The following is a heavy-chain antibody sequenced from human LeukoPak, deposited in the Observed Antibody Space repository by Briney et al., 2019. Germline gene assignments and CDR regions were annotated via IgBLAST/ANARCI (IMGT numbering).Heavy chain of an antibody. D-gene: IGHD7-27*01. CDR3: ARDKMTGDSYFDY. J-gene: IGHJ4*02. CDR1: GFTFSRYW. V-gene: IGHV3-7*01. CDR2: IKQDGSEK. Sequence: PGGSLRLSCAASGFTFSRYWMSWVRQAPGKGLEWVAHIKQDGSEKNYVDSVKGRFTISRDNAKNSLLLQMDGLRAEDTAVYYCARDKMTGDSYFDYWGQGTLVTVSS.